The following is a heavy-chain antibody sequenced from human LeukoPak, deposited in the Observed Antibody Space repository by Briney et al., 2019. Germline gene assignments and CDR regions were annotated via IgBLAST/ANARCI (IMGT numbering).Heavy chain of an antibody. CDR2: IRYDGSNK. Sequence: GGSLRLSCAASGFTFSSYGMHWVRQAPGKGLEWVAFIRYDGSNKYYADSVKGRFSISRDNSKNTLFLQMNSLRPEDTAVYYCARGRRTLIVGATRNAFDVWGQGTIVTVSS. V-gene: IGHV3-30*02. D-gene: IGHD1-26*01. CDR1: GFTFSSYG. J-gene: IGHJ3*01. CDR3: ARGRRTLIVGATRNAFDV.